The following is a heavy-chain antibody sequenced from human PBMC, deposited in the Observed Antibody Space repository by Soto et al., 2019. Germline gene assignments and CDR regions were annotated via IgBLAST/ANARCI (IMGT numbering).Heavy chain of an antibody. CDR1: RFTFTSYA. D-gene: IGHD5-18*01. Sequence: SLRLSCAASRFTFTSYAMSWVRQAPGKGLEWISAIGGSGGNTYYADSVKGRFTISRDNSKNTLYLQMNTLRAEDTAVYYCAKGRGYSYGPFDYWGQGTLVTVSS. CDR3: AKGRGYSYGPFDY. J-gene: IGHJ4*02. CDR2: IGGSGGNT. V-gene: IGHV3-23*01.